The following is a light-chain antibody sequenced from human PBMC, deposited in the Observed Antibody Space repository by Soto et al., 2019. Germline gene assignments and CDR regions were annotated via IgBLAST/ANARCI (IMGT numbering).Light chain of an antibody. CDR1: SANIGNNA. V-gene: IGLV1-36*01. Sequence: QSVLTQPPSMFEAPRQRVTISCSGSSANIGNNAVNWYQQLPGKAPKLLIYYDDLVASGVSDRFSGSKSGTSASLAISGLQSEDEADYYCAAWDDSLNGLVFGGGTKLTVL. J-gene: IGLJ2*01. CDR3: AAWDDSLNGLV. CDR2: YDD.